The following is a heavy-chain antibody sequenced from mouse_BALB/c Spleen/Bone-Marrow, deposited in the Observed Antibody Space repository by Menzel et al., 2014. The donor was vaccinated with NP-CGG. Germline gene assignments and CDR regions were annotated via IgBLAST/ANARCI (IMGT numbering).Heavy chain of an antibody. D-gene: IGHD2-14*01. V-gene: IGHV1S135*01. Sequence: EVQLQQSGPELVKPGASVKVSCKASGYAFTNYNMNWVKQSHGKSLEWIGYIDPYSGGTNYNQKFRGKATLTVDKPSSTAYMHLNSLTSEDSAVYYCSRGVLAYFDYWGQGTTLTVSS. CDR1: GYAFTNYN. J-gene: IGHJ2*01. CDR2: IDPYSGGT. CDR3: SRGVLAYFDY.